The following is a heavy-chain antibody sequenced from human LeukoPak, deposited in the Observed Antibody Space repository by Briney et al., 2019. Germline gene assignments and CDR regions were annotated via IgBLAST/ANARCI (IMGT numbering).Heavy chain of an antibody. CDR3: ARRDLFYWYFDL. D-gene: IGHD2-21*01. CDR1: GGSISSYY. V-gene: IGHV4-59*08. J-gene: IGHJ2*01. CDR2: IYYSGST. Sequence: SETLSLTCTVSGGSISSYYWSWIRQPPGKGLEWIGYIYYSGSTNYSPSRKSRVTISVDTSKNQFSLKLSSVTAADTAVYYCARRDLFYWYFDLWGRGTLVTVSS.